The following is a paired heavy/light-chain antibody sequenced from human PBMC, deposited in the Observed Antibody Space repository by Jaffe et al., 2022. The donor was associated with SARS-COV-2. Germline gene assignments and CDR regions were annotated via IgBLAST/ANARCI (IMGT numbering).Heavy chain of an antibody. V-gene: IGHV3-21*01. CDR3: AREEQWLVLDAFDL. J-gene: IGHJ3*01. CDR1: GFSISTYS. CDR2: ISGNSNYI. Sequence: EVQLVESGGGLVKPGGSLRLSCAASGFSISTYSMNWVRQAPGKGLEWVSSISGNSNYIYYADSVKGRFTISRDNAKRSLYLQMNSLRAEDTAVYYCAREEQWLVLDAFDLWGQGTMVTVSS. D-gene: IGHD6-19*01.
Light chain of an antibody. CDR3: QQYNVYSYT. CDR2: KAS. V-gene: IGKV1-5*03. Sequence: DIQMTQSPSTLSASVGDSVTITCRASQSISSWLAWYQQKPGKAPKLLIYKASSLESGVPSRFSGSGSGTEFTLTISSLQPDDFATYYCQQYNVYSYTFGQGTKLEIK. CDR1: QSISSW. J-gene: IGKJ2*01.